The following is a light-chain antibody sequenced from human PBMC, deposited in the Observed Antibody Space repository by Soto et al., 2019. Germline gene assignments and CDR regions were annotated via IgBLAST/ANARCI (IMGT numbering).Light chain of an antibody. Sequence: QSALTQPPSASGSPGQSVAISCTGTSSDVGGYNYVSWYQQHPGKAPKLMIYEVNKRPSGVPDRFSGSKSGNTASLTVSGVQAEDESVYYCSACACSCNVFGAGTKLTVL. J-gene: IGLJ1*01. CDR3: SACACSCNV. CDR2: EVN. V-gene: IGLV2-8*01. CDR1: SSDVGGYNY.